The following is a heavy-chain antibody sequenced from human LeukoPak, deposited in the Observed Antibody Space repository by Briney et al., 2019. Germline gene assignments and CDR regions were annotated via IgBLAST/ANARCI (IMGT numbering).Heavy chain of an antibody. Sequence: SVKVSCKASGGTFSSYAISWVRQAPGQGLEWMGRIIPIFGTANYAQKFQGRVTITTDESTSTAYMELSSLRSEDTAVYYCARESTYYYGSALNWFDPWGQGTLVTVSS. D-gene: IGHD3-10*01. CDR2: IIPIFGTA. CDR3: ARESTYYYGSALNWFDP. V-gene: IGHV1-69*05. CDR1: GGTFSSYA. J-gene: IGHJ5*02.